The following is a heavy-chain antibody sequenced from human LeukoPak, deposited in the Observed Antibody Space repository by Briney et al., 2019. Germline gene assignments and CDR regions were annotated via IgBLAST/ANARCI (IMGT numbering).Heavy chain of an antibody. CDR1: GFTFSSYE. J-gene: IGHJ4*02. D-gene: IGHD6-19*01. CDR2: ISSSGSTI. CDR3: ARAHPSRSGWYEN. V-gene: IGHV3-48*03. Sequence: GGSLRLSCAASGFTFSSYEMNWVRQAPGKGLEWVSYISSSGSTIYYADSVKGRFTISRDNAKNSLYLQMNSLIAEDTAVYYCARAHPSRSGWYENWGQGTLVTVSS.